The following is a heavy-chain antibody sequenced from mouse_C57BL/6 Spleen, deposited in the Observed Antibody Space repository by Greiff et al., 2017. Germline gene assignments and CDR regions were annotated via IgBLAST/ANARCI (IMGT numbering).Heavy chain of an antibody. J-gene: IGHJ2*01. CDR2: ISGGGGNT. Sequence: EVQLMESGGGLVKPGGSLKLSCAASGFTFSSYTMSWVRQTPDKRLEWVATISGGGGNTYYPDSVKGRFTISRDNAKNTLYLQMSSLRSEDTALYYCARQDYYTLDYWGQGTTVTVSS. CDR1: GFTFSSYT. D-gene: IGHD1-1*01. V-gene: IGHV5-9*01. CDR3: ARQDYYTLDY.